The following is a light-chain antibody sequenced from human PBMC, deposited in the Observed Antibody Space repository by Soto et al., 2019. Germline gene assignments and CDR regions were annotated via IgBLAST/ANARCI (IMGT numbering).Light chain of an antibody. CDR2: DAS. Sequence: EIVLTHSPSTLSLSPGERATLSCRASQSVSSYLAWYQQKPGQAPRLLIYDASNWHSGIPARFSGSGSGTEFTLTISSLQSEDFAVYYCQQYYDWPITFGQGTRLEI. CDR3: QQYYDWPIT. CDR1: QSVSSY. J-gene: IGKJ5*01. V-gene: IGKV3D-15*01.